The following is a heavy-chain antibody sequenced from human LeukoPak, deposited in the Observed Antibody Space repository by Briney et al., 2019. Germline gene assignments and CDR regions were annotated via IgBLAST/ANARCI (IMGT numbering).Heavy chain of an antibody. CDR3: AGERGEEYSSGWYKTSYFYN. CDR1: GGSISSYY. V-gene: IGHV4-59*12. Sequence: SETLSLTCTVSGGSISSYYWSWIRQPPGKGLEWIGYIYYSGSTNYNPSLKSRVTMSVDTSKNQFSLKLSSVTAADTAVYYCAGERGEEYSSGWYKTSYFYNWGQGIRVTVSS. J-gene: IGHJ4*02. CDR2: IYYSGST. D-gene: IGHD6-19*01.